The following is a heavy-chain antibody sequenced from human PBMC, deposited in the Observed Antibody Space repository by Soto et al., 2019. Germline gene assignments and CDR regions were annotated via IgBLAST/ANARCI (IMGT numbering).Heavy chain of an antibody. CDR1: GYTFTSYD. Sequence: ASVNVSCKASGYTFTSYDINWVRQATGQGLEWMGWMDPNSGNTGYAQKFQGRVTMTRNTSISTAYMELSSLRSEDTAVYYCARGGGRRYQLLSRTNNWFDPWGQGTLVTVSS. CDR2: MDPNSGNT. D-gene: IGHD2-2*01. CDR3: ARGGGRRYQLLSRTNNWFDP. J-gene: IGHJ5*02. V-gene: IGHV1-8*01.